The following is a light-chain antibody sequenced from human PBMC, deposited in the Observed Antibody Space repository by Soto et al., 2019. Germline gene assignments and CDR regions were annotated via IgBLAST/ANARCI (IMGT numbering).Light chain of an antibody. CDR2: LNSDGSH. CDR1: SGHSTYA. V-gene: IGLV4-69*01. CDR3: QTWGTGIQVI. J-gene: IGLJ2*01. Sequence: QPVLTQSPSASASLGASVKLTCTLSSGHSTYAIAWHQQQPEKGPRYLMKLNSDGSHSKGDGIPDRFSGSSSGAERYLTISSLQSEDEVDYYCQTWGTGIQVIFGGGTKVTVL.